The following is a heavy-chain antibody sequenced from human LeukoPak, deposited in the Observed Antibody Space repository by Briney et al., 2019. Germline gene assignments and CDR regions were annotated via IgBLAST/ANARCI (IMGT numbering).Heavy chain of an antibody. CDR3: ARLDSGTYYYYYYMDV. CDR2: IRFDGSNN. D-gene: IGHD1-26*01. V-gene: IGHV3-30*02. Sequence: GGSLRLSCAASGFTFNSYGIHWVRQAPGKGLEWVAFIRFDGSNNYYADSVKGRFTISRDNSKNTLYLQMNSLRAEDTAVYYCARLDSGTYYYYYYMDVWGKGTTVTISS. J-gene: IGHJ6*03. CDR1: GFTFNSYG.